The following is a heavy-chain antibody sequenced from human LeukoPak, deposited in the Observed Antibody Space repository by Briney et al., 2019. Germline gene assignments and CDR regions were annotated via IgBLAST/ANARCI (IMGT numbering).Heavy chain of an antibody. Sequence: SETLSLTCSVSGSSMNLYSWNWIRQSPGKGLEWIAYMYYSGTTNYNPSLKSRVAISVDTAMNQFSLKLSSVTAADTAVYYCARSWNYGTYYFDYWGQGTLVTVSS. D-gene: IGHD1-7*01. J-gene: IGHJ4*02. CDR1: GSSMNLYS. CDR2: MYYSGTT. CDR3: ARSWNYGTYYFDY. V-gene: IGHV4-59*01.